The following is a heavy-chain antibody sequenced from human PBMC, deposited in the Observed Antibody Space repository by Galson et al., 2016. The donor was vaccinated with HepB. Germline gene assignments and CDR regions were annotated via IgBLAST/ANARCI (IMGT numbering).Heavy chain of an antibody. D-gene: IGHD3-10*01. Sequence: SLRLSCAASGFIFSSYGMHWVRQAPGKGLEWVSGMSFDGTKKYYAGSVKGRFTISRDKSKNALYLQMNSLRAEDTAVYYCAKDLWADYDGSGRDTQKYGMDVWGHGTTVIVSS. CDR2: MSFDGTKK. CDR3: AKDLWADYDGSGRDTQKYGMDV. J-gene: IGHJ6*02. CDR1: GFIFSSYG. V-gene: IGHV3-30*18.